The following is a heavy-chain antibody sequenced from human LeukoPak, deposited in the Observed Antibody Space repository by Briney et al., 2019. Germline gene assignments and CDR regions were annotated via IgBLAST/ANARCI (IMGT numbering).Heavy chain of an antibody. CDR1: GGSFSGYY. D-gene: IGHD6-19*01. J-gene: IGHJ4*02. CDR2: INHSGST. V-gene: IGHV4-34*01. Sequence: SETLSLTCAVYGGSFSGYYWSWIRQPPGKGLEWIGEINHSGSTNYNPSLKSRVTISVDTSKNQFSLKLSSVTAADMAVYYCARRRGRLGGWGYWGQGTLVTVSS. CDR3: ARRRGRLGGWGY.